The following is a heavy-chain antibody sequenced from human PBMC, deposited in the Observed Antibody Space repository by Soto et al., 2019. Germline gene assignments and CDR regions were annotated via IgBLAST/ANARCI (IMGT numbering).Heavy chain of an antibody. D-gene: IGHD3-10*01. V-gene: IGHV1-18*01. CDR1: VFGDG. J-gene: IGHJ6*04. CDR3: ARRGPQYMDV. CDR2: INVHNGQT. Sequence: QDQLVQSGAEVAKPGASVKVSCKASVFGDGISWVRQAPGQGLEWMGWINVHNGQTEYAEKFEGRVTMTSETSTNTGYLELRALRSDDTAVYYCARRGPQYMDVWGKATTVIVSS.